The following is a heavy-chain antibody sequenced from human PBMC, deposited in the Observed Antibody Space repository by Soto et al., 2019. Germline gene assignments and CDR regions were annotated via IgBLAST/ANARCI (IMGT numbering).Heavy chain of an antibody. V-gene: IGHV1-18*01. CDR1: GYTLTSYG. CDR2: ISGYNGDT. D-gene: IGHD3-10*01. CDR3: ARAGSYHDLDY. J-gene: IGHJ4*02. Sequence: GASVKVSCKASGYTLTSYGITWVRQAPGQGLEWMGWISGYNGDTNYAQKFQGRVTLTTDTSTSTGYLEVMTLRPDDTAVYYCARAGSYHDLDYWGLGTLVTVSS.